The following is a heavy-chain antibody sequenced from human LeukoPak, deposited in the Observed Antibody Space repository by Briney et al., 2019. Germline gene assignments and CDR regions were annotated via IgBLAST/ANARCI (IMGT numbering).Heavy chain of an antibody. D-gene: IGHD5-24*01. J-gene: IGHJ6*02. Sequence: GGSLRLSCAASGFTFSTYAMSWVRQAPGKGLEWVSTISDSGGTTYYEESVKGRFTISRDNSKNTLYLHMNSLRAEDTALYYCGKYTIYYFGMDVWGQGTTVSVSS. CDR1: GFTFSTYA. CDR2: ISDSGGTT. V-gene: IGHV3-23*01. CDR3: GKYTIYYFGMDV.